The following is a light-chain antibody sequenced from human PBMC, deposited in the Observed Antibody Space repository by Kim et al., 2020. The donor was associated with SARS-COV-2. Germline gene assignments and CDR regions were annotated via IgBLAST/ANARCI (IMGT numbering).Light chain of an antibody. J-gene: IGKJ2*01. CDR3: QQYNDWPPMYT. CDR1: HNISTN. Sequence: SPVERSTPSCKASHNISTNLAWHQLNPGQAPRLLIYGASTRATGIPARFSGSGSGTEFTLTISSLQSEDFAVYYCQQYNDWPPMYTFGQGTKLEI. V-gene: IGKV3-15*01. CDR2: GAS.